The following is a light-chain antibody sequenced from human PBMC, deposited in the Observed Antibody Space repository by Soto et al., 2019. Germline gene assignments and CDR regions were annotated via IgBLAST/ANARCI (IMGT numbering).Light chain of an antibody. CDR3: AAWDDSLNGNYV. Sequence: QPVLTQPPSASGTPGQRVTISCSGSSSNIGSNTVNWYQQLPGTAPKLLIYSNNRRPSGVPDRFSGSKSGTSASLAISGLQSEDEADYYCAAWDDSLNGNYVFGTGTKLTVL. J-gene: IGLJ1*01. V-gene: IGLV1-44*01. CDR2: SNN. CDR1: SSNIGSNT.